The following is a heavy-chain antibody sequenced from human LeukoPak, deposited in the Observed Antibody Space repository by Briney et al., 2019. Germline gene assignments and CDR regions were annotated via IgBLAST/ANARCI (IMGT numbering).Heavy chain of an antibody. D-gene: IGHD5-18*01. Sequence: ASVKVSCKASGYTFTSYDINWVRQATEQGLGWMGWMNPNSGNTGYAQKFQGRVTMTRNTSISTAYMELSSLRSEDTAVYYCAFRGYSYGLRTVDWGQGTLVTVSS. J-gene: IGHJ4*02. CDR3: AFRGYSYGLRTVD. V-gene: IGHV1-8*01. CDR2: MNPNSGNT. CDR1: GYTFTSYD.